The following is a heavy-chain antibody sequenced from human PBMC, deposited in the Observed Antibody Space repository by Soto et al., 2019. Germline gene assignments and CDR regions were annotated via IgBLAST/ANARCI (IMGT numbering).Heavy chain of an antibody. D-gene: IGHD3-22*01. Sequence: SETLSLTCTVSGGSISSGGYYWSWIRQHPGKGLEWIGYIYYSGSTYYNPSLKSRVTISVDTSKNQFSLKLSSVTAADTAVYYCARATPDYYDSSGVFDYWGQGTLVTVSS. CDR1: GGSISSGGYY. J-gene: IGHJ4*02. V-gene: IGHV4-31*03. CDR3: ARATPDYYDSSGVFDY. CDR2: IYYSGST.